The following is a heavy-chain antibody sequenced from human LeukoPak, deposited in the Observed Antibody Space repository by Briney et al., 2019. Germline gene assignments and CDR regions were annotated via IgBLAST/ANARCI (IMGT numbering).Heavy chain of an antibody. CDR2: IYYSGST. CDR3: ARGDTRTSSTSPVYSY. J-gene: IGHJ4*02. Sequence: PSETLSLTCTVSGGSISSYYWSWIRQPPGKGLEWIGYIYYSGSTNYNPSLKSRVTISVDTSKNQFSLKLSSVTAANTAVYYCARGDTRTSSTSPVYSYWGQGTLVTVSS. CDR1: GGSISSYY. D-gene: IGHD2-2*01. V-gene: IGHV4-59*01.